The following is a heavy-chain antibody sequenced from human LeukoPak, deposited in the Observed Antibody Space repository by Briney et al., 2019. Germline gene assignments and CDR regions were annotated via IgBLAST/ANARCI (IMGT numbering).Heavy chain of an antibody. D-gene: IGHD2-8*01. CDR2: ISYDGSNK. CDR1: GFTFSSYA. V-gene: IGHV3-30-3*01. J-gene: IGHJ4*02. CDR3: ARDPLPYCTNGVCYLFDY. Sequence: GESLRLSCAASGFTFSSYAMHWVRQAPGKGLEWVAVISYDGSNKYYADSVKGRFTISRDNSKDTLYLQMNSLRAEDTAVYYCARDPLPYCTNGVCYLFDYWGQGTLVTVSS.